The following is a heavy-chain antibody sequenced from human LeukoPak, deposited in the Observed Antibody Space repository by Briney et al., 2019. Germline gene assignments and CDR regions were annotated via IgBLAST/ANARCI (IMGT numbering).Heavy chain of an antibody. J-gene: IGHJ6*02. Sequence: GGSLRLSCAASGFTFSSYSMNWVRQAPGKGLEWVSSISSSSSYIYYADSVKGRFTISRDNSKNTLYLQMNSLRAEDTAVYYCAKAALAARPWYYYYGMDVWGQGTTVTVSS. CDR1: GFTFSSYS. D-gene: IGHD6-6*01. CDR3: AKAALAARPWYYYYGMDV. CDR2: ISSSSSYI. V-gene: IGHV3-21*04.